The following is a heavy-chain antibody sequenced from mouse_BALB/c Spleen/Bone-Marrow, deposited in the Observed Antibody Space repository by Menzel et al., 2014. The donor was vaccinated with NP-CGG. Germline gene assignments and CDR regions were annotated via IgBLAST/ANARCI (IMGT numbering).Heavy chain of an antibody. CDR1: GFSLTDSG. CDR2: IWGGGST. V-gene: IGHV2-6-5*01. CDR3: AKLSTMITTFAY. D-gene: IGHD2-4*01. Sequence: VHLVESGPGLVAPSQSLSITCTVSGFSLTDSGVSWIRQPPGKGLEWLGIIWGGGSTYYNSDFKSRVNISKDNSKSQVFLKLNNLQTEDTAMYYCAKLSTMITTFAYWGQGTLVTVSA. J-gene: IGHJ3*01.